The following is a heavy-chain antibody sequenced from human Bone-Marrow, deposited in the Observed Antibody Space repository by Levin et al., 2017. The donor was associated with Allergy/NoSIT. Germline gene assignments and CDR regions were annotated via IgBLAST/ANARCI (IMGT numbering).Heavy chain of an antibody. CDR1: GFTFSSYW. Sequence: GGSLRLSCAASGFTFSSYWMHWVRQAPGKGLVWVSRINSDGSSTSYADSVKGRFTISRDNAKNTLYLQMNSLRAEDTAVYYCARDNSVATILKYYYYYGMDVWGQGTTVTVSS. CDR2: INSDGSST. CDR3: ARDNSVATILKYYYYYGMDV. D-gene: IGHD5-12*01. J-gene: IGHJ6*02. V-gene: IGHV3-74*01.